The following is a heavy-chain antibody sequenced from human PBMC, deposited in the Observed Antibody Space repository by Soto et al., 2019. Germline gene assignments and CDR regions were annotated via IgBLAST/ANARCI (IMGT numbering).Heavy chain of an antibody. CDR1: GYTFTGYF. D-gene: IGHD3-3*01. CDR3: ARGGGTILAPLP. Sequence: QVQLMQSGTEVKKPGASVKVSCKASGYTFTGYFMHWVRQAPGQRPEWMGYINPNSGATKYAQKFQGRVTMTRDTSISTGYMELTMLRSDDTAVYYCARGGGTILAPLPWGQGTLVTVSS. CDR2: INPNSGAT. V-gene: IGHV1-2*02. J-gene: IGHJ5*02.